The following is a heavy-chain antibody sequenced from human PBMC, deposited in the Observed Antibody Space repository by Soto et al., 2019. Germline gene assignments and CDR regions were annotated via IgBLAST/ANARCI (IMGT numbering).Heavy chain of an antibody. CDR1: GFTFSSYA. J-gene: IGHJ4*02. CDR2: ISYDGSNK. D-gene: IGHD2-2*01. V-gene: IGHV3-30-3*01. Sequence: QVQLVESGGGVVQPGRSLRLSCAASGFTFSSYAMHWVRQAPGKGLEWVAVISYDGSNKYYADSVKGRFTISRDNSKNPLVLKWNGLGAEDTVVSYCAGDWLPPMPLAAPGGGDWGQGTLVTVSS. CDR3: AGDWLPPMPLAAPGGGD.